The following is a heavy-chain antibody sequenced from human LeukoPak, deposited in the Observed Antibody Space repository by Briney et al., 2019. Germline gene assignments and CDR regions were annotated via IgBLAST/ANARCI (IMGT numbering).Heavy chain of an antibody. CDR1: GRSFSDYS. Sequence: PSETLSLTCAVYGRSFSDYSWSWIRQPPGKGLEWIGEINHSGSTNYNPSLKSRVTISVDTSKNQFSLKLSSVTAADTAVYYCARSVRTPPGIAAAGTSPHYFDYWGQGTLVTVSS. CDR3: ARSVRTPPGIAAAGTSPHYFDY. CDR2: INHSGST. V-gene: IGHV4-34*01. J-gene: IGHJ4*02. D-gene: IGHD6-13*01.